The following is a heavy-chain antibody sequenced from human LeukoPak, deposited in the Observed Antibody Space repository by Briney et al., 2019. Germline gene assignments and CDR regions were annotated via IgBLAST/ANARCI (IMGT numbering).Heavy chain of an antibody. J-gene: IGHJ5*02. Sequence: PSETLSLTCTVSGGSISSSSYYWGWIRQPPGKGLEWIGSIYYSGSTYYNPSLKSRVTISVDTSKNQFSLKLSSVTAADTAVYYCARGGSSWRNWFDPWGQGTLVTVSS. CDR3: ARGGSSWRNWFDP. V-gene: IGHV4-39*01. CDR1: GGSISSSSYY. D-gene: IGHD6-13*01. CDR2: IYYSGST.